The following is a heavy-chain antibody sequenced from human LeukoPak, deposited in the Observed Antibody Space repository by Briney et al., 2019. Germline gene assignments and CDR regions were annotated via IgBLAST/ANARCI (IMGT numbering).Heavy chain of an antibody. CDR1: GGSFSGYY. CDR2: INHSGST. Sequence: SETLSLTCAVYGGSFSGYYWSWIRQPPGKGLEWIGEINHSGSTNYNPSLKSRVTISVDTSKNQFSLKLSSVTAADTAVYYCARDRIAVAGPFDYWGQGTLVTVSS. V-gene: IGHV4-34*01. D-gene: IGHD6-13*01. CDR3: ARDRIAVAGPFDY. J-gene: IGHJ4*02.